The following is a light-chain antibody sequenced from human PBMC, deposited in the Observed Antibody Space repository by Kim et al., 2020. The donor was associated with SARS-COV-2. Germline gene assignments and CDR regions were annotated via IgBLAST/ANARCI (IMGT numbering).Light chain of an antibody. CDR3: QSYDSSLSGYV. CDR2: GNS. CDR1: TYNSGAIYD. V-gene: IGLV1-40*01. Sequence: QRVTTPGTGSTYNSGAIYDVNGYQQLPGTAPKLLIYGNSNRPSGVPDRFSGSKSGTSASLAITGLQAEDEADYYCQSYDSSLSGYVFGTGTKVTVL. J-gene: IGLJ1*01.